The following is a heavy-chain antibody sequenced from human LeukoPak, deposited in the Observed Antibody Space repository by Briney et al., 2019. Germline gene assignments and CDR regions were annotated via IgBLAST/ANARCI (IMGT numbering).Heavy chain of an antibody. CDR3: ARRPRNSGSYDGPSGLDY. D-gene: IGHD1-26*01. V-gene: IGHV4-34*01. CDR1: GESFSGYY. Sequence: PSETLSLTCAVYGESFSGYYWSWIRQPPGKGLEWIGEVNHSGSTNYNPSLKSRVTISVDTSKNQFSLNLSSVTAADTAMYYCARRPRNSGSYDGPSGLDYWGQGTLVTVSS. CDR2: VNHSGST. J-gene: IGHJ4*02.